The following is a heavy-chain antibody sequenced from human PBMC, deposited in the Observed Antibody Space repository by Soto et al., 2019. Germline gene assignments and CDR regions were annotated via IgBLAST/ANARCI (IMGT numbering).Heavy chain of an antibody. CDR1: GGTFSSYT. D-gene: IGHD4-17*01. CDR2: IIPILGIA. CDR3: ANKPEGGWTLGDFYGDYDPWFDT. J-gene: IGHJ5*02. Sequence: QVQLVQSGAEVKKPGSSVKVSCKASGGTFSSYTISWVRQAPGQGLEWMGRIIPILGIANYAQKFQGRVTITADKSTSTAYMELSSLSSEDTAVYYCANKPEGGWTLGDFYGDYDPWFDTWGQGTLVTVSS. V-gene: IGHV1-69*02.